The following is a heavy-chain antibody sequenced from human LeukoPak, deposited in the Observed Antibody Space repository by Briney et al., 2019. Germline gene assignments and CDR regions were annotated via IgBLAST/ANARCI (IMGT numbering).Heavy chain of an antibody. V-gene: IGHV3-21*01. Sequence: PGGSLRHSCVASGFTFSSYSMNWARQAPGKGLEWVSCISSTSRYIYYADSVKGRFTISRDNAKNSVYLQMNSLRAEDTAVYYCTRAVAADDFSPGYWGQGTLVTVSS. CDR1: GFTFSSYS. CDR2: ISSTSRYI. CDR3: TRAVAADDFSPGY. J-gene: IGHJ4*02. D-gene: IGHD3/OR15-3a*01.